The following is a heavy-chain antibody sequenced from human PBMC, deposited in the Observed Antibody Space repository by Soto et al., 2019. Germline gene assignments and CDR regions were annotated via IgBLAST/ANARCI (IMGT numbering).Heavy chain of an antibody. Sequence: GGSLRLSCAASGFTLSGYAMDWVRQAPGKGLEYVSGISSNGVGTYYANSVQGRFTISRDNSKNTVCLQMGSLRPEDMAVYYCARRARPEFCDIDVWGKGTTVTVSS. D-gene: IGHD6-6*01. CDR3: ARRARPEFCDIDV. J-gene: IGHJ6*03. V-gene: IGHV3-64*01. CDR2: ISSNGVGT. CDR1: GFTLSGYA.